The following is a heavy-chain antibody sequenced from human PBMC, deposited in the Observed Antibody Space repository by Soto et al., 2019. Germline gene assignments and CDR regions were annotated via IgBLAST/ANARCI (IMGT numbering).Heavy chain of an antibody. CDR3: ARRGFSYGSTYNWFDP. J-gene: IGHJ5*02. V-gene: IGHV4-39*01. CDR1: GGSISSSSYY. CDR2: IYYSGST. Sequence: QLQLQESGPGLVKPSETLSLTCTVSGGSISSSSYYWGWIRQPPGKVLEWIGSIYYSGSTYYNPSRKSRVTISVDTSKNQFSLKLSSVTAADTAVYYCARRGFSYGSTYNWFDPWGQGTLVTVSS. D-gene: IGHD5-18*01.